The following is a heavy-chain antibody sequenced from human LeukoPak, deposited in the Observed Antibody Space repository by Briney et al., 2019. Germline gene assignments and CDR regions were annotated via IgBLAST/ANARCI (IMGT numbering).Heavy chain of an antibody. Sequence: GGSLRLSCAASGFIFRSYWMRWVRQAPGQGLEWVANIKQDGSGKYYVDSVKGRFTISRDNGKNSLYLQMNSLRGEDTAVYSCSNGRGSGSYPSYSYYYDMCVWGKGTTVTVSS. CDR2: IKQDGSGK. V-gene: IGHV3-7*01. D-gene: IGHD3-10*01. CDR1: GFIFRSYW. CDR3: SNGRGSGSYPSYSYYYDMCV. J-gene: IGHJ6*03.